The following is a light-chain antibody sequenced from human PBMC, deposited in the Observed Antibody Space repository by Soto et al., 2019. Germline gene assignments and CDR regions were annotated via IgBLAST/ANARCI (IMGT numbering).Light chain of an antibody. V-gene: IGLV2-8*01. CDR2: EVN. J-gene: IGLJ1*01. CDR1: SSDVGGYNC. CDR3: SSCGDNNIYV. Sequence: QSVLTQPPSASGSPGQSVTISCTGTSSDVGGYNCVSWYQQHPGKVPKLMISEVNKRPSGVPDRFSGSKSGNTASLTVSGLQAEDEADYYRSSCGDNNIYVFGTGTKVTVL.